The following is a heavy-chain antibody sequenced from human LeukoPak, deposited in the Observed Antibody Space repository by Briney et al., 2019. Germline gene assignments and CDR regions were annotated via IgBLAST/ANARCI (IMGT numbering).Heavy chain of an antibody. Sequence: SQTLSLTCTVSGGSISSGSYYWSWIRQPAGKGLEWIGRIYTSGSTNYNPSLQSRVTISVDTSKNQSSLKLSSATAADTAVYYCAREGFDWLSLEWGQGTLVTVSS. J-gene: IGHJ4*02. CDR1: GGSISSGSYY. V-gene: IGHV4-61*02. CDR3: AREGFDWLSLE. CDR2: IYTSGST. D-gene: IGHD3-9*01.